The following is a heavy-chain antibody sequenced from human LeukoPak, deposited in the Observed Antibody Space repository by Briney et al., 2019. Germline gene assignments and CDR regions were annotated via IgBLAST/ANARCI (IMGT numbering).Heavy chain of an antibody. CDR1: GGSISSYY. D-gene: IGHD6-19*01. Sequence: SETLSLTCTVSGGSISSYYWSWIRQPAGKGLEWIGRIYTSGSTNYNPSLKSRVTMSVDTSKNQSSLKLSSVTAADTAVYYCARDAEQWLVEGPRGFDPGGQGTLVTVSS. V-gene: IGHV4-4*07. J-gene: IGHJ5*02. CDR3: ARDAEQWLVEGPRGFDP. CDR2: IYTSGST.